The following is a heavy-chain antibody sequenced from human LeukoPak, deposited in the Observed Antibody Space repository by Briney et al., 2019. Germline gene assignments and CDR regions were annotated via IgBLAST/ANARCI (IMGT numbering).Heavy chain of an antibody. CDR3: ARGSENYDYVWGSYRYNGFDY. V-gene: IGHV3-11*06. J-gene: IGHJ4*02. Sequence: GGSLRLSCAASGFTFSDYYMSWIRQAPGKGLEWVSYISSSSSYTNYADSVKGRFTISRDNAKNSLYLQMNSLRAEDTAVYHCARGSENYDYVWGSYRYNGFDYWGQGALVTVSS. D-gene: IGHD3-16*02. CDR1: GFTFSDYY. CDR2: ISSSSSYT.